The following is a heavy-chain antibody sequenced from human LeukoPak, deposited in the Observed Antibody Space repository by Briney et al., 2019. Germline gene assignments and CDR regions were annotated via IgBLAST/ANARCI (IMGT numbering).Heavy chain of an antibody. J-gene: IGHJ3*02. CDR1: GGSISSGGYY. V-gene: IGHV4-30-2*01. CDR3: ARHATYYYGSGSPMTFDI. CDR2: IYHSGST. D-gene: IGHD3-10*01. Sequence: PSETLSLTCTVSGGSISSGGYYWSWIRQPPGKGLEWIGYIYHSGSTYYNPSLKSRVTISVDRSKNQFSLKLSSVTAADTAVYYCARHATYYYGSGSPMTFDIWGQGTMVTVSS.